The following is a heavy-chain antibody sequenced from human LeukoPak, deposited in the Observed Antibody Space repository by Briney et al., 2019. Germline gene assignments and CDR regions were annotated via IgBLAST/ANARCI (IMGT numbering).Heavy chain of an antibody. CDR1: GFTLSSYW. Sequence: GGSPRLSCEVSGFTLSSYWMSWARQAPGKGLEWVANINKDGSEKGYMDPVKGRFTIFRDNAKNSLYLQLNSLRVEDTAVYYCARGSIVAANFDIWGQGTQVTVSS. J-gene: IGHJ4*02. CDR2: INKDGSEK. CDR3: ARGSIVAANFDI. D-gene: IGHD6-13*01. V-gene: IGHV3-7*01.